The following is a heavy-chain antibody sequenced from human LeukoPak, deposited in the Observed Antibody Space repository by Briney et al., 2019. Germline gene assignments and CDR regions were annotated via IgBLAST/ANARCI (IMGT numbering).Heavy chain of an antibody. D-gene: IGHD7-27*01. CDR3: ARSWGFDY. Sequence: GGSLRLSCAASGFTFSSHGMHWVRQAPGKGLEWVSVIYSGGSTYYADSVKGRFTISRDNSKNTLYLQMNSLRAEDTAVYYCARSWGFDYWGQGTLVTVSS. CDR2: IYSGGST. J-gene: IGHJ4*02. CDR1: GFTFSSHG. V-gene: IGHV3-53*01.